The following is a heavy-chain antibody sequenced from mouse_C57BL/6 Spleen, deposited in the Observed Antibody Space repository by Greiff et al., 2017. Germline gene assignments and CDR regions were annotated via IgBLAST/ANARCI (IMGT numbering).Heavy chain of an antibody. CDR2: IDPSASET. J-gene: IGHJ2*01. D-gene: IGHD2-4*01. Sequence: VQLQQPGAELVRPGSSVKLSCKASGYTFTSYWMHWVKQRPIQGLEWIGNIDPSASETHYNQKFKDKATLTVDKSSSTAYMQLSSLTSEYSAVYYCARSVYYDYPYFDYWGQGTTLTVSS. V-gene: IGHV1-52*01. CDR1: GYTFTSYW. CDR3: ARSVYYDYPYFDY.